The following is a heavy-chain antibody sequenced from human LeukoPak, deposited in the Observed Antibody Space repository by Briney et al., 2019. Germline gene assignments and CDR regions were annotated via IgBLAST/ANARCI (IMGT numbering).Heavy chain of an antibody. J-gene: IGHJ4*02. D-gene: IGHD3-10*01. CDR2: VYYSGST. Sequence: SETLSLTCTVSGDSISSSSYYWAWIRQPPGKGLEWIGSVYYSGSTYSNPSLQSRVTMSADTSKNQFSLRLTSVTAADTAVYYCARSDYYGSGSYWGQGTLVTVSS. V-gene: IGHV4-39*01. CDR3: ARSDYYGSGSY. CDR1: GDSISSSSYY.